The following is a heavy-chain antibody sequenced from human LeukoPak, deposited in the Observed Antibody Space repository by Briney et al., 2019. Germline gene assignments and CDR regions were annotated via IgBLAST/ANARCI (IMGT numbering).Heavy chain of an antibody. Sequence: SETLSLTCAVSGDSVSSSNYYWSWIRQPPGKGLEWIGYIYYSGSTNYNPSLKSRVTISVDTSKNQFSLKLSSVTAADTAVYYCARELSGSYLNWFDPWGQGTLVTVSS. J-gene: IGHJ5*02. V-gene: IGHV4-61*01. CDR1: GDSVSSSNYY. CDR2: IYYSGST. D-gene: IGHD1-26*01. CDR3: ARELSGSYLNWFDP.